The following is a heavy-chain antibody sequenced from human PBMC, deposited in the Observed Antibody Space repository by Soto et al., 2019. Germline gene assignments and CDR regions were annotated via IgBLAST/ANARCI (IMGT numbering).Heavy chain of an antibody. CDR3: ARFFGTGFDY. D-gene: IGHD1-1*01. CDR1: GFTFSTDS. V-gene: IGHV3-48*02. J-gene: IGHJ4*02. Sequence: EVQLVESGGGLVQPGGSLRLSCVASGFTFSTDSMNWVRQAPGKGLEWVAHISTSGATRYYADAVKGRFTISRDNAKTSRYLQRDSARNEDTAVYYCARFFGTGFDYWGQGTLVTVSS. CDR2: ISTSGATR.